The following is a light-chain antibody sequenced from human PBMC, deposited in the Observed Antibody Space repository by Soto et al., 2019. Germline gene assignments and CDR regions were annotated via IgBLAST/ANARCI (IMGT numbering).Light chain of an antibody. Sequence: EIVMTQSPATLSVSPGERATLSCRASQSVSSNLAAYQQKPGQAPRLLIYGASTRATGIPARFSGSGSGTEFTLTISSLQSEDFAVYYCQQYNNWPATFGPGNKVDI. CDR2: GAS. CDR3: QQYNNWPAT. J-gene: IGKJ3*01. V-gene: IGKV3-15*01. CDR1: QSVSSN.